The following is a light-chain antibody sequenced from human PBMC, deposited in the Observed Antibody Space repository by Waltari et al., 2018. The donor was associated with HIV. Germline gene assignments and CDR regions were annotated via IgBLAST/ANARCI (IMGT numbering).Light chain of an antibody. Sequence: QSVLTQPPSASGTPGQRVTISFSGSSSNIGRNYVYWYQQLPGSAPKLLMYRNNQRPSGVPDRFSGSKSGTSASLAISGLRSEDEADYYCAVWNDSLSGYVFGTGTKVTV. CDR2: RNN. CDR1: SSNIGRNY. CDR3: AVWNDSLSGYV. J-gene: IGLJ1*01. V-gene: IGLV1-47*01.